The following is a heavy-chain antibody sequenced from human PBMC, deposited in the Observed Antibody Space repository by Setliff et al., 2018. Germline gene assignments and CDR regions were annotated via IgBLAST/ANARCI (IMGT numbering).Heavy chain of an antibody. CDR3: AKNHLAGTPHVYSDY. D-gene: IGHD6-19*01. Sequence: PGGSLRLSCAASGFTFSSYPMHWVRQAPGKGLEWVAVIWYDGSNKYYADSLKGRFTISRDNSKNTLYLQMNSLRAEDTAVYYCAKNHLAGTPHVYSDYWGQGTLVTVSS. J-gene: IGHJ4*02. V-gene: IGHV3-33*06. CDR2: IWYDGSNK. CDR1: GFTFSSYP.